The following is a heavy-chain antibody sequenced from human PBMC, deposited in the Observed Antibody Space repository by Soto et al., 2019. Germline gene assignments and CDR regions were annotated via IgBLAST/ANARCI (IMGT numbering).Heavy chain of an antibody. CDR2: ISAYNGNT. V-gene: IGHV1-18*04. J-gene: IGHJ4*02. D-gene: IGHD2-15*01. Sequence: ASVKVSCKASGYTFTGYYMHWVRQAPGQGLEWMGWISAYNGNTNYAQKLQGRVTMTTDTSTSTAYMELRSLRSDDTAVYYCARPAGYCSGGSCYLEYYFDYWGQGTLVTVSS. CDR1: GYTFTGYY. CDR3: ARPAGYCSGGSCYLEYYFDY.